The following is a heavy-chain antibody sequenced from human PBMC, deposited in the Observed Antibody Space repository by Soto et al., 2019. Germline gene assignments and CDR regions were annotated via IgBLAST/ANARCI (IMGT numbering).Heavy chain of an antibody. CDR2: ISYDGSNK. D-gene: IGHD2-2*02. J-gene: IGHJ6*02. Sequence: GGSLRLSCASSVFTFISYGMHRVRQAPGKGLEWVAVISYDGSNKYYADSVKGRFTISRDNSKNTLYLQMNSLRAEDTAVYYCAKDKGYCSSTSCYTMGVWGQGTTVTVSS. CDR3: AKDKGYCSSTSCYTMGV. CDR1: VFTFISYG. V-gene: IGHV3-30*18.